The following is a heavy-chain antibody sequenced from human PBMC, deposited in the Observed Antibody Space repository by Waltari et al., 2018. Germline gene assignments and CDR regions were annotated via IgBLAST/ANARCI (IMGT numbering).Heavy chain of an antibody. D-gene: IGHD3-3*01. V-gene: IGHV1-18*01. CDR2: ISAHHRNT. CDR3: ATSVGGNLEFDN. CDR1: AYTFSTYG. Sequence: QAQLAQSGAEVKKRGASVKVSCMASAYTFSTYGITWVRQVPGQGLEWMGWISAHHRNTKHAQKFQDRVTLPTDTSTHTAYLEMRSLTADDTALYYCATSVGGNLEFDNWGQGTLVTVSS. J-gene: IGHJ1*01.